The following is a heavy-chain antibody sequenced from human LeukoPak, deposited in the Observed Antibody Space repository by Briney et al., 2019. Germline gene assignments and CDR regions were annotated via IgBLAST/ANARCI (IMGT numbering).Heavy chain of an antibody. CDR2: IIPIFGTA. J-gene: IGHJ4*02. V-gene: IGHV1-69*05. D-gene: IGHD2-2*01. CDR3: ARESRTFTRLFDY. Sequence: ASVKVSCKASGGTFSSYAISWVRQAPGQGLEWMGGIIPIFGTANYARKFQGRVTITTDESTSTAYMELSSLRSEDTAVYYCARESRTFTRLFDYWGQGTLVTVSS. CDR1: GGTFSSYA.